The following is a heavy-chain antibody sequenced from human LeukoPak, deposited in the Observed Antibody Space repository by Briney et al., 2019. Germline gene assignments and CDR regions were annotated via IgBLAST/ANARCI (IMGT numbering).Heavy chain of an antibody. Sequence: GGSLRLSCAASGFTFSNYAMSWVRQAPGKGLEWVSDIGGSGGGTYYADSVKGRFTISRDSFENTLYLQMNSLTPEDTALYYCAKDLYGSYAMDVWGQGTTVTVSS. D-gene: IGHD4-17*01. V-gene: IGHV3-23*01. CDR1: GFTFSNYA. CDR2: IGGSGGGT. J-gene: IGHJ6*02. CDR3: AKDLYGSYAMDV.